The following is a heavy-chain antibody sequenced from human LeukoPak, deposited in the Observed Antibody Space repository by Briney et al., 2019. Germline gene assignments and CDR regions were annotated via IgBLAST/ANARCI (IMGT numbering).Heavy chain of an antibody. J-gene: IGHJ3*02. CDR2: ISSSSSTI. V-gene: IGHV3-48*02. D-gene: IGHD3-22*01. CDR3: ARLDSSGPDM. Sequence: PGRSLRLSCAASGFMFSGYSMNWVRQAPGKGVEWVSYISSSSSTIYYADSVRGRFTISRDNAKNSLYLQMNSLRDEDTAVYYCARLDSSGPDMWGQGTMVTVSS. CDR1: GFMFSGYS.